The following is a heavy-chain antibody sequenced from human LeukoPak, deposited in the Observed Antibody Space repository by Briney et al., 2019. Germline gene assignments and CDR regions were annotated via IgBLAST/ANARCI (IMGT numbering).Heavy chain of an antibody. D-gene: IGHD1-1*01. Sequence: PGGSLRLSCAASGFPFSSYWMSWVRQAPGKGLEWVANIKQDGSDKHYVDSVKGRFSISRDNAKNSLYLQLNSLRADDTAVYYCARLTGTTGFDYWGQGTLVTVSS. V-gene: IGHV3-7*01. J-gene: IGHJ4*02. CDR2: IKQDGSDK. CDR1: GFPFSSYW. CDR3: ARLTGTTGFDY.